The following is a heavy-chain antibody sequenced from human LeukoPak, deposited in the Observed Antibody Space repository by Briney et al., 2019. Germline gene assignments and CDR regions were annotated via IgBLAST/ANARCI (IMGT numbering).Heavy chain of an antibody. D-gene: IGHD3/OR15-3a*01. CDR1: GFTFSSYW. J-gene: IGHJ5*02. Sequence: GGSLRLSCAASGFTFSSYWLSWVRQAPGKGLEWVANINQDGSDKYYVDSVKGRFTISRDNAKNSLDLQMNSLRADDTAIYYCARDLLMWTQGGWFDTWGQGILVSVSS. CDR2: INQDGSDK. V-gene: IGHV3-7*01. CDR3: ARDLLMWTQGGWFDT.